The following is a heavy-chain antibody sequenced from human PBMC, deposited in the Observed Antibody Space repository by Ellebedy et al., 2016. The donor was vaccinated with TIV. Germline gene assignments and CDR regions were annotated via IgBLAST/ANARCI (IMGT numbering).Heavy chain of an antibody. V-gene: IGHV2-70*04. CDR3: ARHEPSVAGVFDY. D-gene: IGHD6-19*01. J-gene: IGHJ4*02. CDR2: IDWDDDK. CDR1: EFSLSSNSMR. Sequence: SGPTLVKPTQTLTLTCTFSEFSLSSNSMRVSWIRQPPVKALEWLARIDWDDDKFYSTSLKTRLTISKDTSKNQVVLTMTNMDPVDTATYYCARHEPSVAGVFDYWGQGTLVTVSS.